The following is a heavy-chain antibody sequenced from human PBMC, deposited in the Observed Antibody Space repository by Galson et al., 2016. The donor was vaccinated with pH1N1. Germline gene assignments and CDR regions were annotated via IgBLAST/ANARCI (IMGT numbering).Heavy chain of an antibody. CDR2: MNPNNDNT. V-gene: IGHV1-8*01. D-gene: IGHD2-15*01. J-gene: IGHJ4*02. Sequence: SVKVSCKASGYTFTDYDINWVRQGTGQGLEWMGWMNPNNDNTGYAQKFQGRVTMTRNTSISTAYMELSSLRSEGTAVYYCASGGYCSGGSCYDVFDYWGQGALVTVS. CDR3: ASGGYCSGGSCYDVFDY. CDR1: GYTFTDYD.